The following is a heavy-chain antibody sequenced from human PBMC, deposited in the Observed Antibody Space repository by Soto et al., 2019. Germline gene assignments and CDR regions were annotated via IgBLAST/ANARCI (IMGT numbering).Heavy chain of an antibody. CDR1: GYTFTAYY. J-gene: IGHJ3*02. V-gene: IGHV1-2*04. CDR3: ARRSSTVEAFDI. D-gene: IGHD2-2*01. CDR2: INPNSGGT. Sequence: QVQLVQSGAEVKKPGASVKVSCKASGYTFTAYYVHWVRQAPGQGLEWMGWINPNSGGTNSVQKFQGWVTMTRDTSISTAYMELSRLKSDDTAVYYCARRSSTVEAFDIWGQGTMVTVSS.